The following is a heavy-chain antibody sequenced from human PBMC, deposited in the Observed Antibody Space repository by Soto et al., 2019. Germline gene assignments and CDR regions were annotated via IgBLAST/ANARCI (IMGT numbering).Heavy chain of an antibody. D-gene: IGHD3-22*01. J-gene: IGHJ3*01. CDR3: ASSRKYYYDSSGNDAFDV. CDR1: GYTFTGNY. CDR2: INPNSGGT. Sequence: ASVKVSCKASGYTFTGNYMHWVRQAPGQGLEWMGCINPNSGGTNYAQKFQGWVTMTRDTSITTAYMELSRLRSDDTAVYYCASSRKYYYDSSGNDAFDVWGQGTMVTVSS. V-gene: IGHV1-2*04.